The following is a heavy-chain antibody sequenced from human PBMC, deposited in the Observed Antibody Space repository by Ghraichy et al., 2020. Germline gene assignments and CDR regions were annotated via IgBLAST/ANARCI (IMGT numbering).Heavy chain of an antibody. D-gene: IGHD1-26*01. CDR1: GASFSRFH. Sequence: SQTLSLTCGVYGASFSRFHWNWIRQPPGQGLEWIGEIYHTGSTNYNRSLKSRVTISGDTSKNQFSLRLYDVTAADTATYYCARGLQGATYALDSWDRGALVTVSS. CDR3: ARGLQGATYALDS. CDR2: IYHTGST. J-gene: IGHJ5*01. V-gene: IGHV4-34*01.